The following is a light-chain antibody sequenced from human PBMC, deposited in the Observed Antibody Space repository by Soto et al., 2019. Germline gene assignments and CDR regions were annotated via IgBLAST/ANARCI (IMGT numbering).Light chain of an antibody. V-gene: IGLV2-18*02. J-gene: IGLJ1*01. Sequence: QSALTQPPSVSGSPGQSVTISCTGTSTDFVSYNRVSWYQQPPGTAPKLIIYEASNRPSGVPDRFSGSKSGNTASLTISGLQAEDEADYYCCSSADSYTFVFGTGTKLTVL. CDR3: CSSADSYTFV. CDR2: EAS. CDR1: STDFVSYNR.